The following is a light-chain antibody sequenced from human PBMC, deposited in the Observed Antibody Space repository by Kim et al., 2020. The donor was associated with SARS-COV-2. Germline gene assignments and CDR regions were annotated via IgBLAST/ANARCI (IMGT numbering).Light chain of an antibody. CDR3: SSYTSSSTLYV. CDR2: DVS. Sequence: QSALTQPASVSGSPGQSITISCSGTSSDVGGYHYVSWYQQHPGKAPKLMIYDVSNRPSGVSNRFSGSKSGNTASLTISGLQPEDEADYYCSSYTSSSTLYVFGTGTKVTVL. V-gene: IGLV2-14*03. J-gene: IGLJ1*01. CDR1: SSDVGGYHY.